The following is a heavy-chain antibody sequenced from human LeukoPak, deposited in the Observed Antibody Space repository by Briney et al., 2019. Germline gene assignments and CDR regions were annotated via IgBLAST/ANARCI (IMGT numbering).Heavy chain of an antibody. CDR2: IYHSGST. D-gene: IGHD6-13*01. CDR1: GYSISSGYY. Sequence: PSETLSLTCAVSGYSISSGYYWGWIRQPPGKGLEWIGSIYHSGSTYYNPSLKSRVTISADTSKNQFSLKLSSVTAADTAVYYCARDLAIAAAGGSGGYNWFDPWGQGTLVTVSS. J-gene: IGHJ5*02. V-gene: IGHV4-38-2*02. CDR3: ARDLAIAAAGGSGGYNWFDP.